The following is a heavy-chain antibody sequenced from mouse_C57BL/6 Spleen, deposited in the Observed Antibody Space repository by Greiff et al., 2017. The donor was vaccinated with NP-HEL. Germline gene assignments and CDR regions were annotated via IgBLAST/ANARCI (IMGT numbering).Heavy chain of an antibody. CDR2: INSDGGST. J-gene: IGHJ1*03. V-gene: IGHV5-2*01. CDR3: ARHGSNWYFDV. CDR1: DYEFPSHD. Sequence: EVKLMESGGGLVQPGASLKLSCESNDYEFPSHDMSWVRKTPEKRLELVAAINSDGGSTYYPDTMERRFIISRDNTKKTLYLQMSSLRSEDTALYYCARHGSNWYFDVWGTGTTVTVSS. D-gene: IGHD1-1*01.